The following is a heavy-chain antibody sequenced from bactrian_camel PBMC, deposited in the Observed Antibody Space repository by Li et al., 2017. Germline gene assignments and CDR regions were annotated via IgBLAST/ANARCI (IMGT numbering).Heavy chain of an antibody. D-gene: IGHD6*01. V-gene: IGHV3S53*01. CDR3: AADWDYGNNWCERVLDFAN. J-gene: IGHJ4*01. CDR1: GYTRSTDT. Sequence: HVQLVESGGGLVQPGGSLRLSCAASGYTRSTDTMGWFRQSPGKEREGVAVIRPDSSTTYTDSAKGRFTISRDNAKNTLYLQMNSLKPEDTAMYYCAADWDYGNNWCERVLDFANRGQGTQVTVSS. CDR2: IRPDSST.